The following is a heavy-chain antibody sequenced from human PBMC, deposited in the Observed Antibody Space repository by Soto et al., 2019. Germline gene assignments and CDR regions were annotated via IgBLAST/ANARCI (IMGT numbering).Heavy chain of an antibody. D-gene: IGHD2-2*01. CDR2: INHSGST. CDR3: ARGYCSITGPPFLKCKDYYHYGMAV. Sequence: TLSLTCAVYGGSLSGYYWSWIRQPPGKVLEWIGEINHSGSTNYNPSLKSRVTISVDTSKNQFSLKLSSVTAADTAVYYCARGYCSITGPPFLKCKDYYHYGMAVWAQGTTVPVS. CDR1: GGSLSGYY. J-gene: IGHJ6*02. V-gene: IGHV4-34*01.